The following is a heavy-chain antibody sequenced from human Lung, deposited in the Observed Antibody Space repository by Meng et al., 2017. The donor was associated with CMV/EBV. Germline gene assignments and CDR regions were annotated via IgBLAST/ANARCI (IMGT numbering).Heavy chain of an antibody. CDR2: TYYRSKWYN. CDR1: GASVSSNSAA. D-gene: IGHD3-22*01. CDR3: ARGHYDSSGYPIDD. Sequence: SXTXSLXCAISGASVSSNSAAWNWIRQSPSRGLEWLGRTYYRSKWYNDYAVSVKSRITINPDTSKNQFSLQLNSVTPEDTAVYYCARGHYDSSGYPIDDXGQGXLVTVSS. J-gene: IGHJ4*02. V-gene: IGHV6-1*01.